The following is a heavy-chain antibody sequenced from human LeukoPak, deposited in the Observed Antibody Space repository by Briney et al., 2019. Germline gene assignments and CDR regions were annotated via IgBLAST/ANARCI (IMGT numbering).Heavy chain of an antibody. J-gene: IGHJ6*02. CDR2: INHSGST. CDR1: GGSFSGYY. Sequence: SETLSLTCAVYGGSFSGYYWSWIRQTPGKGLEWIGEINHSGSTNYNPSLKSRVTISVDTSKNQFSLKLSSVTAADTAVYYCASGYDGNYYYYGMDVWGQGTTVTVSS. CDR3: ASGYDGNYYYYGMDV. V-gene: IGHV4-34*01. D-gene: IGHD5-12*01.